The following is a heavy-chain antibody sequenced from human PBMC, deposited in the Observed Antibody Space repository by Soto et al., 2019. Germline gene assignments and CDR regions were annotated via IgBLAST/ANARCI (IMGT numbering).Heavy chain of an antibody. Sequence: QVHLQESGPGLVNSSETLSLTCTVSGDSISDYYWSWIRQPPGKGLEWIGYIYYSGSTYYNPSLKSRITMSADTSKNQLSLNLSSVTAADTAMYYCAAGPPWEQHFDYWGQGTLVTVSS. CDR3: AAGPPWEQHFDY. V-gene: IGHV4-59*04. J-gene: IGHJ4*02. CDR1: GDSISDYY. CDR2: IYYSGST. D-gene: IGHD1-26*01.